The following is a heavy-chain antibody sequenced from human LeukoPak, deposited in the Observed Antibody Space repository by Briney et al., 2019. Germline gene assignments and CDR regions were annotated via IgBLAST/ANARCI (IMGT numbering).Heavy chain of an antibody. V-gene: IGHV4-39*07. J-gene: IGHJ4*02. CDR1: GGSIISSSFW. Sequence: SETLSLTCTVSGGSIISSSFWWGWIRQPPGKGLEWIGEINHSGSTNYNPSLKSRVTISVDTSKNQFSLKLSSVTAADTAVYYCARGRTGRGYSFLYFDYWGQGTLVTVSS. CDR2: INHSGST. CDR3: ARGRTGRGYSFLYFDY. D-gene: IGHD3-22*01.